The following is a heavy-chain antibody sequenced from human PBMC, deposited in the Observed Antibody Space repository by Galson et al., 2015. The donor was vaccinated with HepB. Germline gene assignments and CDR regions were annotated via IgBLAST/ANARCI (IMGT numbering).Heavy chain of an antibody. CDR1: GFTFSAYG. J-gene: IGHJ5*02. V-gene: IGHV3-30*18. Sequence: SLRLSCAASGFTFSAYGMHWVRQAPGKGLEWVAVISNDGSNKYYADSVKGRFTISRDNSKNTVYLQMNSLRVEDTAVFYCAKDRWGDGYNFAEPWGQGTLVSVSS. CDR2: ISNDGSNK. CDR3: AKDRWGDGYNFAEP. D-gene: IGHD5-24*01.